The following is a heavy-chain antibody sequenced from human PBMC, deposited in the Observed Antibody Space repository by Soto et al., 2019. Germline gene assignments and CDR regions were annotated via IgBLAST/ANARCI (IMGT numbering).Heavy chain of an antibody. V-gene: IGHV2-5*02. D-gene: IGHD2-15*01. CDR2: IYWDDDK. CDR1: GFSLSTSGVG. J-gene: IGHJ4*02. Sequence: QITLKESGPTLVKPTQTLTLTCTFSGFSLSTSGVGVGWIRQPPGKALEWLALIYWDDDKRYSPSLKSRLTITKETSKNQVVLTMTNMDPVDTATYYCAHRPSYCSGGSCYSGFDSWGQGTLVTVSS. CDR3: AHRPSYCSGGSCYSGFDS.